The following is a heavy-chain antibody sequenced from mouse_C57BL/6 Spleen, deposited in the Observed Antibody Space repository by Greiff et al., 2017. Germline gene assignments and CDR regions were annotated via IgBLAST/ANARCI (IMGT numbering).Heavy chain of an antibody. CDR1: GFTFSDFY. CDR2: SRNKANDYTT. J-gene: IGHJ1*03. D-gene: IGHD4-1*01. CDR3: ARDETGTGYCDV. V-gene: IGHV7-1*01. Sequence: EVKLVESGGGLVQSGRSLRLSCATSGFTFSDFYMEWVRQAPGKGLEWIAASRNKANDYTTEYSASVKGRFIVSRDTSQSILYLQMNALRAEDTAIYYCARDETGTGYCDVWGTGTTVTVSS.